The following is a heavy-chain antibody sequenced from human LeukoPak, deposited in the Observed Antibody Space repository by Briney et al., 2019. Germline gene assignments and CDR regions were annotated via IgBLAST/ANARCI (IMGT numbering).Heavy chain of an antibody. Sequence: SETLSLTCTVSGGSISGYYWTWIRHPPGKGLEWIGYVFYIGSTNYNPSLQSRVTISLETSKNQFSLKLNSVSAADTAVYYCARGVVAAPQTVDYWGQGTLVTVSS. CDR1: GGSISGYY. CDR2: VFYIGST. CDR3: ARGVVAAPQTVDY. D-gene: IGHD2-15*01. J-gene: IGHJ4*02. V-gene: IGHV4-59*01.